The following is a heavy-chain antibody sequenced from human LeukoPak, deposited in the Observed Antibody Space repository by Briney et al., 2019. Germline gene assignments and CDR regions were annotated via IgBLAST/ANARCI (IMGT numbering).Heavy chain of an antibody. CDR1: GGSISSGGYY. CDR2: IYYSGST. CDR3: ARGRTTYYYGSGSYTNYGMDV. V-gene: IGHV4-31*03. D-gene: IGHD3-10*01. Sequence: PSETLSPTCTVSGGSISSGGYYWSWIRQHPGKGLEWIGYIYYSGSTYYNPSLKSRVTISVDTSKNQFSLKLSSVTAADTAVYYCARGRTTYYYGSGSYTNYGMDVWGQGTTVTVSS. J-gene: IGHJ6*02.